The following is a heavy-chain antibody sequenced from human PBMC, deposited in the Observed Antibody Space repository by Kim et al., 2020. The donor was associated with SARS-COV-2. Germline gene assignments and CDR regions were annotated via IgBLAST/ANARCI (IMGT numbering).Heavy chain of an antibody. Sequence: GRFTISRDNSKNTLYLQMNSLRAEDTAVYYCARGKQAYCGGDCHNDAFDIWGQGTMVTVSS. D-gene: IGHD2-21*01. V-gene: IGHV3-30*07. J-gene: IGHJ3*02. CDR3: ARGKQAYCGGDCHNDAFDI.